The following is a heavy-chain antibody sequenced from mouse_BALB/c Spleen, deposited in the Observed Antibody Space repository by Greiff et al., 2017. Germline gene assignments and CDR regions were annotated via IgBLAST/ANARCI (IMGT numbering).Heavy chain of an antibody. J-gene: IGHJ4*01. CDR1: GYTFTDYV. Sequence: VQVVESGPELVKPGASVKMSCKASGYTFTDYVISWVKQRTGQGLEWIGEIYPGSGSTYYNEKFKGKATLTADKSSNTAYMQLSSLTSEDSAVYFCARPLITFYAMDYWGQGTSVTVSS. D-gene: IGHD1-1*01. CDR2: IYPGSGST. V-gene: IGHV1-77*01. CDR3: ARPLITFYAMDY.